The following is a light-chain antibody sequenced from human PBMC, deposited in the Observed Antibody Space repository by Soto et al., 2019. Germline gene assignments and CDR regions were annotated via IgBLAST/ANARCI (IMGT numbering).Light chain of an antibody. J-gene: IGKJ5*01. V-gene: IGKV1-39*01. Sequence: IPMTQSPSSLSAALGARLAITCRARQSISIYLNWYQQKPGKAPVLLIYAASSLQSGVPSRFSGSGSGTDFTLTISSLQPEDFATYYCQQSYSTLITFGQGTRLEIK. CDR3: QQSYSTLIT. CDR2: AAS. CDR1: QSISIY.